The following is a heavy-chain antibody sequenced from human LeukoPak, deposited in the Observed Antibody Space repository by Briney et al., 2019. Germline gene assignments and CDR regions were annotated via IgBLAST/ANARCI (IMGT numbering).Heavy chain of an antibody. D-gene: IGHD3/OR15-3a*01. CDR2: ISYDGKNE. J-gene: IGHJ4*02. Sequence: PGTSLRLSRAASGFTFSSYPMHWVRQAPGKGLEWVSVISYDGKNEYYTDSVKGRFTISRDTSKNTLYLQVNSLRPEDTAVYYCARESFGLDYWGQGTVVTVSS. V-gene: IGHV3-30*04. CDR1: GFTFSSYP. CDR3: ARESFGLDY.